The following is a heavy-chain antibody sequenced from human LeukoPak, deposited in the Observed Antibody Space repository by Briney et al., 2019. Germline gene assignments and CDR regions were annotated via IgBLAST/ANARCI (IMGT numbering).Heavy chain of an antibody. CDR1: GGSIISSTYY. V-gene: IGHV4-39*01. J-gene: IGHJ4*02. D-gene: IGHD6-13*01. CDR3: ARHRVAAAGAWGPFDY. CDR2: IYYSGST. Sequence: SETLSLTCTVSGGSIISSTYYWGWIRQPPGKGLEWVGSIYYSGSTNYNPSLKSRITISVDTSKNQFSLKLSSVTAADTAVYYCARHRVAAAGAWGPFDYWGQGTLVTVSS.